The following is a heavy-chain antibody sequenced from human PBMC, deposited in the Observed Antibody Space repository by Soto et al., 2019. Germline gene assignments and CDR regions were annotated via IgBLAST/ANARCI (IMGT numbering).Heavy chain of an antibody. D-gene: IGHD3-22*01. V-gene: IGHV4-34*01. J-gene: IGHJ4*02. CDR3: ARGLKYYYDSSGSKTFDY. CDR1: GGSFSGYY. Sequence: TSETLSLTCAVYGGSFSGYYWGWIRQPPGKGLEWIGEINHSGSTKYNPSLKSRVTLSVDTSKNQFSLKLSSVTAADTAVYYCARGLKYYYDSSGSKTFDYWGQGTLVTVSS. CDR2: INHSGST.